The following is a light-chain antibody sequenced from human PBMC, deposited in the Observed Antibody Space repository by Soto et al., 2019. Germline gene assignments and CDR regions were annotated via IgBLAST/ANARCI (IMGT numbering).Light chain of an antibody. J-gene: IGLJ2*01. CDR3: AAWDGSLNNVL. CDR1: GSSIGTNT. CDR2: GDN. Sequence: QSVLAHPPSASGTPGQRVSISCSGSGSSIGTNTVNWYRQLPGTAPQLLIYGDNQRPSGVPDRFSGSKSGTSASLAISGLQSEDEADYYCAAWDGSLNNVLFGGGTQLTVL. V-gene: IGLV1-44*01.